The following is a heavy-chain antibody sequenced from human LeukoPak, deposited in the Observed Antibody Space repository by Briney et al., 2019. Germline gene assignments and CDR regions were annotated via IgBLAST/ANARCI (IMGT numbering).Heavy chain of an antibody. V-gene: IGHV1-69*13. CDR2: IIPIFGTA. Sequence: ASVKVSCKASGGTFSSYAVSWVRQAPGQGLEWMGGIIPIFGTANYAQKFQGRVTITADESTSTAYMELSSLRSEDTAMYYCAKQGGPGNAMDVWGQGTTVTVSS. CDR1: GGTFSSYA. J-gene: IGHJ6*02. CDR3: AKQGGPGNAMDV. D-gene: IGHD1-26*01.